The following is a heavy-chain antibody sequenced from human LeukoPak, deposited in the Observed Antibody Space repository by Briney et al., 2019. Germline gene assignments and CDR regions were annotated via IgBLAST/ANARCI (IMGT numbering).Heavy chain of an antibody. J-gene: IGHJ4*02. CDR1: GGSISSYY. V-gene: IGHV4-59*01. CDR2: IYYSGST. Sequence: SETLSLTCTVSGGSISSYYWSWIRQPPGKGLEWIGYIYYSGSTNYNPSLKSRVTISVDTSKNQFSLKLSSVTAADTAVYYCARGVATYYYDSSGYYWDYWGQGTLVTISS. CDR3: ARGVATYYYDSSGYYWDY. D-gene: IGHD3-22*01.